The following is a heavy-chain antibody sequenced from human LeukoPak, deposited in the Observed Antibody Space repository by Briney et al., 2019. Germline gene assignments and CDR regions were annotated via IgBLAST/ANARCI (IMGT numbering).Heavy chain of an antibody. V-gene: IGHV1-2*02. Sequence: ASVKVSCKASGYTFTSYDINWVRQAPGQGLEWMGWINPNSGGTNYAQKFQGRVTMTRDTSISTAYMELSRLRSDDTAVYYCARGNYDFWSGYPPYFDYWGQGTLVTVSS. CDR3: ARGNYDFWSGYPPYFDY. CDR2: INPNSGGT. CDR1: GYTFTSYD. D-gene: IGHD3-3*01. J-gene: IGHJ4*02.